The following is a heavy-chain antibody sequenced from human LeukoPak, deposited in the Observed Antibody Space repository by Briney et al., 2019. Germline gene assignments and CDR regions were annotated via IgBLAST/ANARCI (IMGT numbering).Heavy chain of an antibody. D-gene: IGHD1-26*01. CDR2: IYHSGST. J-gene: IGHJ3*02. V-gene: IGHV4-34*01. CDR3: ARVENSGSSSGRAFDI. Sequence: SETVSLTCAVYGGSFSGYYWSWIRQPPGKGLEWIGEIYHSGSTNYNPSLKSRVTISVDTSKNQFSLKLSSVTAADTAVYYCARVENSGSSSGRAFDIWGQGTMVTVSS. CDR1: GGSFSGYY.